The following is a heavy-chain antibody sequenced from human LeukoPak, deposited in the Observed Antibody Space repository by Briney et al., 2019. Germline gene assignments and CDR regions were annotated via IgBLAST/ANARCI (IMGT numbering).Heavy chain of an antibody. CDR2: INHSGST. D-gene: IGHD6-19*01. V-gene: IGHV4-34*01. CDR3: AREIISGWYEGYFDY. CDR1: GGSFSGYY. Sequence: PSETLSLTCAVYGGSFSGYYWSWIRQPPGKGLEWIGEINHSGSTNYNPSLKSRVTISVDTSKNQFSLKLSSVTAADTAVYYCAREIISGWYEGYFDYWGQGTLVTVSS. J-gene: IGHJ4*02.